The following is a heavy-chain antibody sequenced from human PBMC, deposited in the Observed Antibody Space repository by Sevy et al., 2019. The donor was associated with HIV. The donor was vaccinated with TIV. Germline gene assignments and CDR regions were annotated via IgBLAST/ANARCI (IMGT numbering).Heavy chain of an antibody. J-gene: IGHJ6*02. CDR1: EFRFSDYG. CDR2: IRFDGSMK. D-gene: IGHD3-3*01. CDR3: AKDHYDYRTGYYGYYGMDV. V-gene: IGHV3-30*02. Sequence: GGSLRLSCAASEFRFSDYGMHWVRQAPGKGLEWVSLIRFDGSMKYIADSVKGRFTISRDKVKDTLYLQMNSLRPEETAVYYCAKDHYDYRTGYYGYYGMDVWGQGTTVTVSS.